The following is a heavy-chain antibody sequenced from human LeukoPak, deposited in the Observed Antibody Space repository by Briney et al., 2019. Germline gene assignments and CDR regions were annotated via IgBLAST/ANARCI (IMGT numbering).Heavy chain of an antibody. Sequence: AGGSLRLSCAASGFPLSSCAMSWVRQAPGKGLEWVSAVSGSGGSTYYADSVKGRFTISRDNSKNTLYLQMNSLRAEDTAVYYCARSSGVIVAHRWYLDYWGQGTLVTVSS. CDR1: GFPLSSCA. CDR2: VSGSGGST. D-gene: IGHD5-12*01. CDR3: ARSSGVIVAHRWYLDY. V-gene: IGHV3-23*01. J-gene: IGHJ4*02.